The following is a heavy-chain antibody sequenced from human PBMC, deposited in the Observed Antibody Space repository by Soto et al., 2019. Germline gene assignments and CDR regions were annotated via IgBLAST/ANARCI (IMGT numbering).Heavy chain of an antibody. CDR1: GGTFSSYA. J-gene: IGHJ4*02. Sequence: SVQVSCKASGGTFSSYAISWVRQAPGQGLEWMGGIIPIFGTANYAQKFQGRGTITADESTSTAYMELSSLRSEDTAVYYCARSPPSSGLLFDYWGQGTLVTVSS. CDR2: IIPIFGTA. CDR3: ARSPPSSGLLFDY. D-gene: IGHD5-12*01. V-gene: IGHV1-69*13.